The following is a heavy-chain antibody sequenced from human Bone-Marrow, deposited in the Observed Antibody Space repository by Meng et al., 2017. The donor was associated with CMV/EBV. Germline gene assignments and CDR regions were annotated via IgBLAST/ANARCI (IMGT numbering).Heavy chain of an antibody. D-gene: IGHD3-22*01. CDR3: ARDLAYYYDSSGYYAMDV. J-gene: IGHJ6*02. CDR2: ISRSSSYI. Sequence: GFLRLSCAASGFTFSSYSMNWVRQAPGKGLEWVSFISRSSSYIYNADSVKGRFTISRDNAKNSLYLQMNSLRAEDTAVYYCARDLAYYYDSSGYYAMDVWGQGTTVTASS. CDR1: GFTFSSYS. V-gene: IGHV3-21*01.